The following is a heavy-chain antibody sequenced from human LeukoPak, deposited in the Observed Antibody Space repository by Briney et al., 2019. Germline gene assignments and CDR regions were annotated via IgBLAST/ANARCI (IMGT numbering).Heavy chain of an antibody. J-gene: IGHJ4*02. D-gene: IGHD3-10*01. CDR1: GFTFSSYA. CDR2: ISGSGAST. Sequence: GGSLRLSCAASGFTFSSYAMSWVRQAPGKGLEWVSAISGSGASTYYADPVKGRFTISRDNSKDTLYLHVNSLRAEDTAVYYCAKVNTYGSHHYFDYWGQGTLVTVSS. V-gene: IGHV3-23*01. CDR3: AKVNTYGSHHYFDY.